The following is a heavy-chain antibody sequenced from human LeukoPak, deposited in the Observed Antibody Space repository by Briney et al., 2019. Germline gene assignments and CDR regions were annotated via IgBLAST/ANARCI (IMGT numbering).Heavy chain of an antibody. D-gene: IGHD2-21*02. CDR2: IKQDGSEK. J-gene: IGHJ3*02. V-gene: IGHV3-7*01. CDR3: ARDRLVVVTAKDAFDI. Sequence: GGSLRLSCAASGFTFSSYWMSWVRQAPGKGLEWVANIKQDGSEKYYVDSVKGRFTISRDNAKNSLYLQMNSLRAEDTAVYYCARDRLVVVTAKDAFDIWGQGTMVTVSS. CDR1: GFTFSSYW.